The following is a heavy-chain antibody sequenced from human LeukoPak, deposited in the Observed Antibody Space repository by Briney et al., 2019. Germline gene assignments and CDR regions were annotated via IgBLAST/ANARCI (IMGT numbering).Heavy chain of an antibody. J-gene: IGHJ5*02. CDR3: ARGGCSSTSCYTGSWFDP. Sequence: SETLSLTCAVYGGSFSGYYWSWIRQPPGKGLEWIGEINHSGSTNYNPSLKSRVTISVDTSKNQFSLKLSSVTAADTAVYYCARGGCSSTSCYTGSWFDPWGQGTLVTVSS. CDR2: INHSGST. D-gene: IGHD2-2*02. CDR1: GGSFSGYY. V-gene: IGHV4-34*01.